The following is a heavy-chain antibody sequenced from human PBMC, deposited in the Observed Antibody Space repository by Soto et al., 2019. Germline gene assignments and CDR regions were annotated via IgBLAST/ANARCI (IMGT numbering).Heavy chain of an antibody. CDR1: GYTFTSYY. Sequence: ASVKVSCKASGYTFTSYYMHWVRQAPGQGLEWMGIINPNSGGTNYAQKFQGRVTMTRDTSISTAYMELSRLRSDDTAVYYCARVGAITGDAFDIWGQGTMVTVSS. CDR3: ARVGAITGDAFDI. CDR2: INPNSGGT. J-gene: IGHJ3*02. V-gene: IGHV1-2*02. D-gene: IGHD1-26*01.